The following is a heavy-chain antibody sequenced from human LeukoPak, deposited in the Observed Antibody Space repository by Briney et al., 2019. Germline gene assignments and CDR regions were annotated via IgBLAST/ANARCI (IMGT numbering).Heavy chain of an antibody. CDR1: GFTFDDYS. V-gene: IGHV3-43*02. J-gene: IGHJ4*02. CDR2: ISGDGGSR. CDR3: AKGADPLTWRMTTVAGTRFDF. Sequence: GGSLRLSCAVSGFTFDDYSMHWVRQAPGKGLQWVSLISGDGGSRYYAGSVKGRFTFSRDNNKNSLYLQMNRLRPEDTAFYYCAKGADPLTWRMTTVAGTRFDFWGQGTLVTVSS. D-gene: IGHD6-19*01.